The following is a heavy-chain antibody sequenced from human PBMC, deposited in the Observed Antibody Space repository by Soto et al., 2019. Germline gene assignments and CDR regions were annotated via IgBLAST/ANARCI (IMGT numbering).Heavy chain of an antibody. Sequence: PSETLTRTCSVSGGSIRSFSWSWIRQPPGRGLEWIGYIYNSGSTNYNPSLKSRATISVDTSKNQFSLTLTSVTAADTAVYYCARFHKYSEANWFDPWGQGTLVTVSS. CDR1: GGSIRSFS. D-gene: IGHD2-15*01. J-gene: IGHJ5*02. CDR2: IYNSGST. CDR3: ARFHKYSEANWFDP. V-gene: IGHV4-4*09.